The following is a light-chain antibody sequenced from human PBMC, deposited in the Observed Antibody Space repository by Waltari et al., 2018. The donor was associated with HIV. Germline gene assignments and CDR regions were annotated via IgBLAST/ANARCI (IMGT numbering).Light chain of an antibody. CDR3: QSYDSSLSAWV. Sequence: QSVLTQPPSLSGAPGQTVTISCTGTSSNIGADYHVHWYQQLPGTAPKLLIYGNTIAPSGVHDRFAGSKSGTSASLAITGLQADDEADYYCQSYDSSLSAWVFGGGTKLTVL. J-gene: IGLJ3*02. CDR2: GNT. V-gene: IGLV1-40*01. CDR1: SSNIGADYH.